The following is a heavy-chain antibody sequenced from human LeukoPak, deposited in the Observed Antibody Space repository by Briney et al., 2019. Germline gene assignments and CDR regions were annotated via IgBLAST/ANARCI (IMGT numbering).Heavy chain of an antibody. V-gene: IGHV4-39*01. J-gene: IGHJ5*02. CDR1: GGSMSSSSYY. CDR2: LYYSGST. CDR3: ARHTYRFWFDP. D-gene: IGHD2-2*02. Sequence: PSETLSLTCTVSGGSMSSSSYYWSWIRQPPGKGLEWIGSLYYSGSTYYNPSLKSRVTISVDTSKNQFSLRLSSVTAADTAVYYCARHTYRFWFDPWGQGTLVTVSS.